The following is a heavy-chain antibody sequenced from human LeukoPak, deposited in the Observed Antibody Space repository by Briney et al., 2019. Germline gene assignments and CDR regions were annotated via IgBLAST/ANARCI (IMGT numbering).Heavy chain of an antibody. CDR3: ARTPPYRYYFDY. V-gene: IGHV4-34*01. J-gene: IGHJ4*02. Sequence: SETLSLTCAVYGGSFSGYYWSWIRQPPGKGLEWIGEINHSGSTNYNPSLKSRVTISVDTSKNQFSLKLSSVTAADAAVYYCARTPPYRYYFDYWGQGTLVTVSS. CDR1: GGSFSGYY. CDR2: INHSGST. D-gene: IGHD2-15*01.